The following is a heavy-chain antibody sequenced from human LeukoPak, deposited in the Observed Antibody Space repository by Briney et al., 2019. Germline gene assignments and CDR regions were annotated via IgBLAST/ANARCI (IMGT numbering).Heavy chain of an antibody. CDR1: GGSFSGYY. V-gene: IGHV4-34*01. D-gene: IGHD2-15*01. CDR2: INHSGST. Sequence: SETLSLTCAVYGGSFSGYYWSWIRQPPGKGLEWIGEINHSGSTNYNPSLKSRVTISVDTSKNQFSLKLSSVTAADTAVYYCASSGYCSGGSCYPAYFDYWGQGTLVTVSS. J-gene: IGHJ4*02. CDR3: ASSGYCSGGSCYPAYFDY.